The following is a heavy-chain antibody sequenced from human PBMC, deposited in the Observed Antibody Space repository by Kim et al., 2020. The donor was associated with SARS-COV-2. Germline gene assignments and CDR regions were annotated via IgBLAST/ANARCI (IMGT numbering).Heavy chain of an antibody. CDR1: GGSFSGYY. CDR3: ARGCGSSPLVWFDP. J-gene: IGHJ5*02. CDR2: INHSGST. D-gene: IGHD6-6*01. V-gene: IGHV4-34*01. Sequence: SETLSLTCAVYGGSFSGYYWSWIRQPPGKGLEWIGEINHSGSTNYNPSLKSRVTISVDTSKNQFSLKLSSVTAADTAVYYCARGCGSSPLVWFDPWGQGTLVTVSS.